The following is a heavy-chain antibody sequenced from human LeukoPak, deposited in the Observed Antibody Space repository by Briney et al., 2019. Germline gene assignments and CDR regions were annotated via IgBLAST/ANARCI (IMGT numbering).Heavy chain of an antibody. J-gene: IGHJ5*02. Sequence: SGPTLVNPTQTLTLTCTFSGFSLSTSGMCVSWIRQPPGKALEWLARIDWDDDKYYSTSLKTRLTISKDTSKNQMVLTTTNMDPVDTATYYCARIRFSSSWFWFDPWGQGTLVTVSS. D-gene: IGHD6-13*01. CDR3: ARIRFSSSWFWFDP. CDR1: GFSLSTSGMC. CDR2: IDWDDDK. V-gene: IGHV2-70*11.